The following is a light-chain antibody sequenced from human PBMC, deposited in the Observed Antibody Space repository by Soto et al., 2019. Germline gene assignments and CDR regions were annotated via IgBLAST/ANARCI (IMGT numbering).Light chain of an antibody. Sequence: QSALAQPPSASGSPGQSVTISCTGTSSDVGAYNYVSWYQQHPGKATKLIINEVTNRTSGVPDRFSASKSGNTASLTVSGLHAEDEADYFCSSYAGFNNFVFGTGTKVTVL. J-gene: IGLJ1*01. CDR2: EVT. CDR3: SSYAGFNNFV. V-gene: IGLV2-8*01. CDR1: SSDVGAYNY.